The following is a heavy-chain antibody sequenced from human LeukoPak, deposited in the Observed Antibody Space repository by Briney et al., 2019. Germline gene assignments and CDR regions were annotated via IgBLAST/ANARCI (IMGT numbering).Heavy chain of an antibody. V-gene: IGHV1-24*01. CDR2: FEPEDGET. Sequence: ASVKVSCKVSGYTLTELSMYWVRQAPGKGLEWMGGFEPEDGETIYAQKFQGRVTMTEDTSTDTAYMELRGLTSDDTAMYYCARHMTTVVTSLDYWGQGTLVTVSS. J-gene: IGHJ4*02. CDR3: ARHMTTVVTSLDY. CDR1: GYTLTELS. D-gene: IGHD4-23*01.